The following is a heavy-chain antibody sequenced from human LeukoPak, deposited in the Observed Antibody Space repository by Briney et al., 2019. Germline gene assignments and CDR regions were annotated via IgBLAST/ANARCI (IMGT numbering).Heavy chain of an antibody. D-gene: IGHD3-22*01. CDR1: VGTFSRYA. CDR2: IIPIFGTA. J-gene: IGHJ3*02. V-gene: IGHV1-69*13. Sequence: GASVNVSCKASVGTFSRYAISWVRQAPGQGLEWMGGIIPIFGTANYAQKFQGRVTITADESTSTAYMELSSLRSEDTAVYYCARTYYYDSSGYYAGAFDIWGQGTMVTVSS. CDR3: ARTYYYDSSGYYAGAFDI.